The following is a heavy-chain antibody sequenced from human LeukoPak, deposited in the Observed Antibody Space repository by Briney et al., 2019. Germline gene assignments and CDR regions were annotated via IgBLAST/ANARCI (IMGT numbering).Heavy chain of an antibody. V-gene: IGHV3-30-3*01. CDR2: ISYDGSNK. D-gene: IGHD3-9*01. CDR3: ARDPSGYYDILTGYFDY. Sequence: QTWRSLRLSCAASGFTFSSYAMHWVRQAPGKGLEWVAVISYDGSNKYYADSVKGRFTISRDNSKNTLYLQMNSLRAEDTAVYYCARDPSGYYDILTGYFDYRGQGTLVTVSS. J-gene: IGHJ4*02. CDR1: GFTFSSYA.